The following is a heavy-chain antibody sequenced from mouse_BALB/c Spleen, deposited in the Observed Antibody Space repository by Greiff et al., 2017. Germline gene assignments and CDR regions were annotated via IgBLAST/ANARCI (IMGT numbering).Heavy chain of an antibody. CDR1: GFTFSSYT. Sequence: EVKLMESGGGLVQPGGSLKLSCAASGFTFSSYTMSWVRQTPEKRLEWVAYISNGGGSTYYPDTVKGRFTISRDNAKNTLYLQMSSLKSEDTAMYYCARREIYYDYDGAMDYWGQGTSVTVSS. D-gene: IGHD2-4*01. CDR3: ARREIYYDYDGAMDY. CDR2: ISNGGGST. V-gene: IGHV5-12-2*01. J-gene: IGHJ4*01.